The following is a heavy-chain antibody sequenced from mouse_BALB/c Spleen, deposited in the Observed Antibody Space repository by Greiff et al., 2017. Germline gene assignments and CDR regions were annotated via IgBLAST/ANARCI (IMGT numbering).Heavy chain of an antibody. CDR1: GYSITSDYA. V-gene: IGHV3-2*02. CDR3: ASNYRYDVWFAY. D-gene: IGHD2-14*01. CDR2: ISYSGST. Sequence: EVQLQESGPGLVKPSQSLSLTCTVTGYSITSDYAWNWIRQLPGNKLEWMGYISYSGSTSYNPSLKSRIFITRDTSKNQFFLQLNSVTTEDTATYYCASNYRYDVWFAYWGQGTLVTVSA. J-gene: IGHJ3*01.